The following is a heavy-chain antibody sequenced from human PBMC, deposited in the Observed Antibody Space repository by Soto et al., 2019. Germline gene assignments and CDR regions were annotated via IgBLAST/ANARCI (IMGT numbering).Heavy chain of an antibody. D-gene: IGHD2-2*01. CDR2: IIPISGTA. CDR1: GGTFSSYC. V-gene: IGHV1-69*01. J-gene: IGHJ6*02. CDR3: ARSQGSSTSLEIYYYYYYGMDV. Sequence: QVQLVQSGAEVKKPGSSVKVSCKASGGTFSSYCISWVRQAPGQGLEWMGGIIPISGTANYAQKFQGRVTITADESTSTAYMELSSLRSEDTAVNYCARSQGSSTSLEIYYYYYYGMDVWGQGTTVTVSS.